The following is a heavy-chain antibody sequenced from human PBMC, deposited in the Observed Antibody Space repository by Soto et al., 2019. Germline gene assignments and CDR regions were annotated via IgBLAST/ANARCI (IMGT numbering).Heavy chain of an antibody. J-gene: IGHJ6*01. CDR1: GFTFSSYG. D-gene: IGHD2-8*01. Sequence: QVQLVESGGGVVQPGRSLRLSCAASGFTFSSYGMHWVRQAPGKGLEWVAVISYDGSNKYYADSVKGRFTISRDNSKNTLYLQMNSLRAEDTAVYYCAKEMVQYLPFHDYYGMDVW. CDR3: AKEMVQYLPFHDYYGMDV. V-gene: IGHV3-30*18. CDR2: ISYDGSNK.